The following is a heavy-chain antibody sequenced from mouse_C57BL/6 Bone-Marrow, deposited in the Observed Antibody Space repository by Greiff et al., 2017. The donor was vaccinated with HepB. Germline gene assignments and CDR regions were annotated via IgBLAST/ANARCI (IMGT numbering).Heavy chain of an antibody. CDR2: IWRGGST. Sequence: VKLMESGPGLVQPSQSLSITCTVSGFSLTSYGVHWVRQSPGKGLEWLGVIWRGGSTDYNAAFMSRISITKDNSKSQVFFKMNSLQADDTAIYYCINYEFAYWGQGTLVTVSA. D-gene: IGHD2-1*01. J-gene: IGHJ3*01. V-gene: IGHV2-5*01. CDR3: INYEFAY. CDR1: GFSLTSYG.